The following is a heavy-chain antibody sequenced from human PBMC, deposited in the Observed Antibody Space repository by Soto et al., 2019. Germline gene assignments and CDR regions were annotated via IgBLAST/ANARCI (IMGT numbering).Heavy chain of an antibody. J-gene: IGHJ6*04. V-gene: IGHV4-4*02. D-gene: IGHD6-13*01. Sequence: SETLSLTCAVSSGSISSSNWWSWVRQPPGKGLEWIGEIYHSGSTNYNPSLKSRVTISVDKSKNQFSLKLSSVTAADTAVYYCARARYSSSWYELDVWGKGTTVTVSS. CDR2: IYHSGST. CDR3: ARARYSSSWYELDV. CDR1: SGSISSSNW.